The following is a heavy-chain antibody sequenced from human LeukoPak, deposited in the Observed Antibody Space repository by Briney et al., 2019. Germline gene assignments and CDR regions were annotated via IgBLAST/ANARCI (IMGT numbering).Heavy chain of an antibody. CDR1: GFTFSSYS. CDR2: ISSSSNYI. CDR3: ARGQEGYYYDSSGYYQGPLDY. J-gene: IGHJ4*02. Sequence: GGSLRLSCAAPGFTFSSYSMHWVRQAPGKGLEWVSSISSSSNYIKHADTVKGRFTISRDNAKTSLYLQMNSLRAEDAAVYYCARGQEGYYYDSSGYYQGPLDYWGQGTLVTVSS. V-gene: IGHV3-21*06. D-gene: IGHD3-22*01.